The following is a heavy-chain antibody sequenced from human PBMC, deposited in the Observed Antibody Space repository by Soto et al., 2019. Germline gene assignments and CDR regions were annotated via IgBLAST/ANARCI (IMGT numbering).Heavy chain of an antibody. Sequence: GGSLRLSCAASGFTFSSYAMSWVRQAPGKGLEWVSAISGSGSSTYYADSVKGRFTISRDNSKNTQYLQMSSLRADDTAVYYCVKGEYYYDSSGYYPFDYWGQGTLVTVPQ. D-gene: IGHD3-22*01. CDR1: GFTFSSYA. CDR3: VKGEYYYDSSGYYPFDY. CDR2: ISGSGSST. V-gene: IGHV3-23*01. J-gene: IGHJ4*02.